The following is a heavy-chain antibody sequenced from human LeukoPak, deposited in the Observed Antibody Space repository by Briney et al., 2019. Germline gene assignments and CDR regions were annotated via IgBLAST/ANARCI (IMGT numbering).Heavy chain of an antibody. CDR2: ISGSGGST. Sequence: GGSLRLSCAASGFTFSSYAMSWVRQAPGKGLEWVSAISGSGGSTYYADSVKGRFTISRDNSKNTLYLQMNSLRAEDTAVYYCAQDMSAYNWNDLWLGAYDIWGQGTMVTVSS. D-gene: IGHD1-1*01. J-gene: IGHJ3*02. V-gene: IGHV3-23*01. CDR1: GFTFSSYA. CDR3: AQDMSAYNWNDLWLGAYDI.